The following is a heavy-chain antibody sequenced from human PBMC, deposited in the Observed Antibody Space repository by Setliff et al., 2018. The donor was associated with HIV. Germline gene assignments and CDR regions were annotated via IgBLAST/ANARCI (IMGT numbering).Heavy chain of an antibody. V-gene: IGHV1-8*01. CDR3: ARGLYNWNL. D-gene: IGHD1-20*01. CDR2: MSPNSGNT. J-gene: IGHJ4*02. Sequence: ASVKVSCKASGYSITSDQIGWVRQATGHRFEWMGYMSPNSGNTGYAPKFEGRVTMTRDTSTNTVFMQLNSLTFRDTAVYYCARGLYNWNLWGQGTLVTVSS. CDR1: GYSITSDQ.